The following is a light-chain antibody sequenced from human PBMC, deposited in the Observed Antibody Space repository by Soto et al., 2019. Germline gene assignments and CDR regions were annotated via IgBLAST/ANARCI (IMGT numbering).Light chain of an antibody. CDR1: QSVDTN. CDR2: GAS. CDR3: QQYYNWPPYT. V-gene: IGKV3-15*01. Sequence: EVVMTQSPATLSVSPGDRATLSCRASQSVDTNVPWYQQKPGQAPRLLVYGASTRATGIPARFTGFGSGTDFTLTISGLQSDDFAVYYCQQYYNWPPYTFGQGTKLQIK. J-gene: IGKJ2*01.